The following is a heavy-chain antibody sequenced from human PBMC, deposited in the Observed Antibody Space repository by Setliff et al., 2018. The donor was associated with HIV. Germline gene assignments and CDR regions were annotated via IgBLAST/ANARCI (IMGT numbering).Heavy chain of an antibody. Sequence: PSETLSLTCTVSGDSISSGSYYWNWIRQPAGKGLEWIGRIYTSGTTTYNPSLKSRVTISVDTSKNKFSLKLSSVTAADTAVYYCAREPDYSNYYWFDPWGQGTLVTVSS. CDR2: IYTSGTT. V-gene: IGHV4-61*02. CDR1: GDSISSGSYY. CDR3: AREPDYSNYYWFDP. J-gene: IGHJ5*02. D-gene: IGHD4-4*01.